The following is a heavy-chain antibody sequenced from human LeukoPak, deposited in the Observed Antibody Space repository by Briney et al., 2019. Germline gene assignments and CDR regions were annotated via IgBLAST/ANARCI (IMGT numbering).Heavy chain of an antibody. D-gene: IGHD3-22*01. J-gene: IGHJ4*02. Sequence: GASVKVSCKASGYTFTGYYMHWVRQAPGQGLEWRGWINPNSGGTNYAEKFQRRVNMPRDKSISTAYMELSRLRSDDTAMYYCARDPFFVDSSGESFDYWGQGTLVTVSS. CDR1: GYTFTGYY. V-gene: IGHV1-2*02. CDR2: INPNSGGT. CDR3: ARDPFFVDSSGESFDY.